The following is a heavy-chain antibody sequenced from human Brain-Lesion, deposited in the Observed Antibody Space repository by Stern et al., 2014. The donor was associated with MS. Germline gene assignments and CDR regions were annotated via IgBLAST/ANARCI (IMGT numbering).Heavy chain of an antibody. J-gene: IGHJ6*02. D-gene: IGHD3-3*01. V-gene: IGHV1-2*02. Sequence: MQLVESGAEVKKPGASVKVSCKTSGYIFTGYYIHWVRQAPGQGLEWMAWIKTHTGSTKYAQKFQGRVTMSRDTSISTAYVELSSLTSDDTAVYYCARDQRGITIFGVVTDYYYLGMDVWGQGTTVTVSS. CDR3: ARDQRGITIFGVVTDYYYLGMDV. CDR1: GYIFTGYY. CDR2: IKTHTGST.